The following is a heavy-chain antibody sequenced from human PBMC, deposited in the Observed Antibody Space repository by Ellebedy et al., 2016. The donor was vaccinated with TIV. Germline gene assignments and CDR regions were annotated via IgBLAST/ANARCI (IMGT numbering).Heavy chain of an antibody. CDR1: GSTVNSNY. CDR3: ARETFNDVDLIVWGVFDI. D-gene: IGHD2/OR15-2a*01. Sequence: GGSLRLSCAASGSTVNSNYMSWVRKAPGKGLEWVSVIYIGGTTYSADSVKGRFTISRDDSKNTLYLQMNSLRAEDTAVYYCARETFNDVDLIVWGVFDIWGQGTMVTVSS. J-gene: IGHJ3*02. V-gene: IGHV3-66*01. CDR2: IYIGGTT.